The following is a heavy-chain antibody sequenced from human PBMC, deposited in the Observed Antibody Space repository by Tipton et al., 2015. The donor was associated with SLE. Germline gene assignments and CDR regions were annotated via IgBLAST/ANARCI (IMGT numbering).Heavy chain of an antibody. Sequence: TLSLTCTVSGGPLNHGGYYWNYSRQHPGEGLEWIGHITYSGHTLYNPSLQSRVTISVDTSKNQFSLKLTSVTAADTAVYFCATSRPWGVITQYFHHWGQGTVVIVSS. V-gene: IGHV4-31*03. CDR3: ATSRPWGVITQYFHH. CDR2: ITYSGHT. J-gene: IGHJ1*01. D-gene: IGHD3-10*01. CDR1: GGPLNHGGYY.